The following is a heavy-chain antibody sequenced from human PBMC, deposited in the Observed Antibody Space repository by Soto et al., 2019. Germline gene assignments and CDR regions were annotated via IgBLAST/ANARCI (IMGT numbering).Heavy chain of an antibody. J-gene: IGHJ4*02. D-gene: IGHD5-12*01. V-gene: IGHV3-15*01. Sequence: EVQLVESGGGLVKPGGSLRLSCAASGFTFSNAWMTWVRQAPGKGLEWVGRVKSKTDGGTIDYAAPVKDRITISRDDSKKTLYLQMNSLEAEDRAVYYRIGTYSGSSIRFDYWGQGTLVTVSS. CDR2: VKSKTDGGTI. CDR3: IGTYSGSSIRFDY. CDR1: GFTFSNAW.